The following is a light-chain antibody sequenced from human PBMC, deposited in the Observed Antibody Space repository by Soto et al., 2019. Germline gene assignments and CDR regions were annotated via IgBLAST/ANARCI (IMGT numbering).Light chain of an antibody. CDR1: NNL. J-gene: IGLJ1*01. CDR2: EGT. CDR3: CAYVGARSYV. V-gene: IGLV2-23*01. Sequence: QSALTQPASVSWSPGQSITISCTGTNNLVSWYQQHPGKAPKVVLYEGTKRPSGVSNRFSGSNSGSTASLTISGLQAEDEAHYFCCAYVGARSYVFGPGTKVTVL.